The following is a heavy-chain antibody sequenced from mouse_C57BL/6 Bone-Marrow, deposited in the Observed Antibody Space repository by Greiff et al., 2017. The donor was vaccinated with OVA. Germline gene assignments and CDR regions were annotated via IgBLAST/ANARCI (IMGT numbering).Heavy chain of an antibody. CDR1: GFTFTDYY. CDR2: IRNKANGYTT. CDR3: ARSPYGYCFDY. V-gene: IGHV7-3*01. D-gene: IGHD2-2*01. Sequence: EVKLMESGGGLVQPGGSLSLSCAASGFTFTDYYMSWVRQPPGKALEWLGFIRNKANGYTTEYSASVKGRFTISRDNSQSILYHQMNALRAEDSATYYCARSPYGYCFDYWGQGTTLTVSS. J-gene: IGHJ2*01.